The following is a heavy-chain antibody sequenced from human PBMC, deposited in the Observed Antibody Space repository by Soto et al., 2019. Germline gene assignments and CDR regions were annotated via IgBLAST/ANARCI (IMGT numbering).Heavy chain of an antibody. J-gene: IGHJ4*02. Sequence: PGGSLRLSCAASGFTFSSYAMSWVRQAPGKGLEWVSAISGSSASTYYADSVKGRFTSSRDNSKNTLYLQMNSLRAEDTAIYYCAKVVTATNYFDYWGQGTLVTVSS. CDR1: GFTFSSYA. D-gene: IGHD2-21*02. V-gene: IGHV3-23*01. CDR3: AKVVTATNYFDY. CDR2: ISGSSAST.